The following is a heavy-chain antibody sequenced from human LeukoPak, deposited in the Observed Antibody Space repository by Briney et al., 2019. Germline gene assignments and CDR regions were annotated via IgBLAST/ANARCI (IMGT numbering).Heavy chain of an antibody. D-gene: IGHD2-2*01. Sequence: KPGGSLRLSCAATGFTFSSYSMNWVRQAPGKGLEWVSSISSSSSYIYYADSVKGRFTISRDNAKNSLYLQMNSLRAEDTAVYYCARDGQYCSSTSCYGGWFDPWGQGTLVTVSS. J-gene: IGHJ5*02. CDR1: GFTFSSYS. V-gene: IGHV3-21*01. CDR3: ARDGQYCSSTSCYGGWFDP. CDR2: ISSSSSYI.